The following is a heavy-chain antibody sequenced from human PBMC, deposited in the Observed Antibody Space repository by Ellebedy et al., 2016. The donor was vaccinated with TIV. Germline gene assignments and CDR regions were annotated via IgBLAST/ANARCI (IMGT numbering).Heavy chain of an antibody. D-gene: IGHD6-13*01. CDR2: VIPLFGTA. CDR1: GGTFDNCA. Sequence: AASVKVSCKASGGTFDNCAINWVRQAPGQGLEWMGGVIPLFGTANYLQKFQDRVTITADISTSIAYMELSSLRYEDTAVYYCARDVLTQQLARLDPFDIWGQGTMVIVSS. CDR3: ARDVLTQQLARLDPFDI. J-gene: IGHJ3*02. V-gene: IGHV1-69*06.